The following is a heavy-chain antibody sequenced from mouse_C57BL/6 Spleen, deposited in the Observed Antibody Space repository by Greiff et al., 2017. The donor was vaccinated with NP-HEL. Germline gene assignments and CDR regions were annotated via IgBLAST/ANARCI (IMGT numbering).Heavy chain of an antibody. V-gene: IGHV5-9-1*02. Sequence: EVKLVESGEGLVKPGGSLKLSCAASRFTFSSYAMSWVRQTPEKRLEWVAYISSGGDYIYYADTVKGRFTISRDNARNTLYLQMSSLKSEDTAMYYCTRGGYYGSSYGYYAMDYWGQGTSVTVSS. CDR1: RFTFSSYA. D-gene: IGHD1-1*01. J-gene: IGHJ4*01. CDR2: ISSGGDYI. CDR3: TRGGYYGSSYGYYAMDY.